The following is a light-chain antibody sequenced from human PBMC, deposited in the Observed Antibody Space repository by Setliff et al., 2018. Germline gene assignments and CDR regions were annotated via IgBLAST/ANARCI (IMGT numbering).Light chain of an antibody. CDR3: QVWNSETYPYV. J-gene: IGLJ1*01. CDR2: XXT. Sequence: SYELTQPPSVSVAPGRTARXPCGGAXXXXXXXXXXXXXXXXXXXXXXXXXTDRPSGIPERFSGSNSGNTATLTISRVEAGDEADYYCQVWNSETYPYVFGSGTKVTVL. CDR1: XXXXXX. V-gene: IGLV3-21*04.